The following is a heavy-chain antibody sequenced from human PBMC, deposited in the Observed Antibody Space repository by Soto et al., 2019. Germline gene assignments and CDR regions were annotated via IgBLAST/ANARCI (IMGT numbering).Heavy chain of an antibody. V-gene: IGHV3-11*05. CDR3: ARGDPVFEY. CDR1: GFTFSDFY. J-gene: IGHJ4*02. CDR2: ISRSGTYT. Sequence: QVQLVESGGGLVTPGGSLRLSCAASGFTFSDFYMSWVRQAPGKGLEWVSFISRSGTYTNYADSVKGRFTISRDHAKNSLYLQMNSRRAEDTAVYYCARGDPVFEYWGQGALVTVSS.